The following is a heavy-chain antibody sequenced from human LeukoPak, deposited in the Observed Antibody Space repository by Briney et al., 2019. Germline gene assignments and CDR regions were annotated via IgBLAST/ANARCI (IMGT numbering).Heavy chain of an antibody. CDR1: AFVSSDFA. V-gene: IGHV3-30*02. Sequence: TGGSLRLSCAASAFVSSDFAFHWVRQAPGKGLDWVAYIRYDGSDKYYADSVKGRFTISRDDSKNTLFPQMNSLRDEDTAVYYCASGLRTFDYWGQGTQVTVSS. J-gene: IGHJ4*02. CDR2: IRYDGSDK. CDR3: ASGLRTFDY. D-gene: IGHD5-12*01.